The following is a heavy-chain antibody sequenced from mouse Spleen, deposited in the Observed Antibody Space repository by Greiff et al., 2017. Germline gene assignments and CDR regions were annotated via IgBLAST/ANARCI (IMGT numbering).Heavy chain of an antibody. V-gene: IGHV5-4*03. D-gene: IGHD2-4*01. Sequence: EVKVVESGGGLVKPGGSLKLSCAASGFTFSSYAMSWVRQTPEKRLEWVATISDGGSYTYYPDNVKGRFTISRDNAKNNLYLQMSHLKSEDTAMYYCAAYDYDDGGFAYWGQGTLVTVSA. J-gene: IGHJ3*01. CDR1: GFTFSSYA. CDR2: ISDGGSYT. CDR3: AAYDYDDGGFAY.